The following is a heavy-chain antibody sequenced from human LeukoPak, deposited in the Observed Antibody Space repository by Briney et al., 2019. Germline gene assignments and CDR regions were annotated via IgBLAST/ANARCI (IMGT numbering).Heavy chain of an antibody. D-gene: IGHD6-13*01. CDR3: ARGCRYKKGAQQLELYYFDY. Sequence: GASVKVSCKASGYTFTSYDINWVRQATGQGLEWMGWMNPNSGNTGYAQKFQGRVTMTRNTSISTAYMELSSLRSEDTAVYYCARGCRYKKGAQQLELYYFDYWGQGTLVTVSS. CDR1: GYTFTSYD. CDR2: MNPNSGNT. J-gene: IGHJ4*02. V-gene: IGHV1-8*01.